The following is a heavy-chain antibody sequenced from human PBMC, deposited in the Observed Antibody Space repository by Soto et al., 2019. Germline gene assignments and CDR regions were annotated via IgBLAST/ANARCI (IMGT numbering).Heavy chain of an antibody. CDR3: ARGAYGGNSDYFDY. V-gene: IGHV4-30-4*01. CDR1: GGSISSGDYY. J-gene: IGHJ4*02. CDR2: IYYSGST. Sequence: PSETLSLTCTVSGGSISSGDYYWSWIRQPPGKGLEWIGYIYYSGSTYYNPSLKSRVTISVDTSKNQFSLKLSSVTAADTAVYYCARGAYGGNSDYFDYWGQGTLVTVS. D-gene: IGHD4-17*01.